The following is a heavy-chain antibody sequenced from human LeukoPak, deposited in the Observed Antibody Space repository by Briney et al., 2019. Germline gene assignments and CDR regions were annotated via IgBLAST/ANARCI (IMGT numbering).Heavy chain of an antibody. D-gene: IGHD3-3*01. V-gene: IGHV4-59*08. CDR1: GGSISSYY. Sequence: SETLSLTCTVSGGSISSYYWSWIRQPPGKGLEWIGYIYYGGSTNYNPSLKSRVTISVDTSKNQFSLKLSSVTAADTAVYYCARQGEDDFWSGYYQGPYGMDVWGQGTTVTVSS. J-gene: IGHJ6*02. CDR3: ARQGEDDFWSGYYQGPYGMDV. CDR2: IYYGGST.